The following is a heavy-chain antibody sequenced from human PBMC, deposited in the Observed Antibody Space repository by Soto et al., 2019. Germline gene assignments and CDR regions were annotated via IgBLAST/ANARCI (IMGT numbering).Heavy chain of an antibody. D-gene: IGHD2-21*02. CDR3: ARDSPSLAYCGGDCYSIDY. CDR1: GYTFTDYY. J-gene: IGHJ4*02. CDR2: INSNSGGT. Sequence: QVQLVQSGAEVKKPGASVKVSCEASGYTFTDYYMHWVRQAPGQGLEWMGWINSNSGGTNYAQKFHGRVTMTRDTSITTVYMELRRLRSDDTAVYYCARDSPSLAYCGGDCYSIDYWGQGTLVTVSS. V-gene: IGHV1-2*02.